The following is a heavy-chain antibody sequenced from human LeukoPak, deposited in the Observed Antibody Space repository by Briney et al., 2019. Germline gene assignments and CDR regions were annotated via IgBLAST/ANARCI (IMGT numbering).Heavy chain of an antibody. J-gene: IGHJ4*02. CDR2: ISGSGGST. D-gene: IGHD6-6*01. V-gene: IGHV3-23*01. Sequence: GSLRLSCAASGFTFSSYAMSWVRQAPGKGLEWVSAISGSGGSTYYADSVKGRFTISRDNSKNTLYLQMNSLRAEDTAVYYCARGRRRGSSSSGFYFDYWGQGTLVTVSS. CDR1: GFTFSSYA. CDR3: ARGRRRGSSSSGFYFDY.